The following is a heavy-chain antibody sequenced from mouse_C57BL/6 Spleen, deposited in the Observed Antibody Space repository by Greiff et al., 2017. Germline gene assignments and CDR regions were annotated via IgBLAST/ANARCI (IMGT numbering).Heavy chain of an antibody. CDR3: AREPHRGRGY. V-gene: IGHV1-64*01. D-gene: IGHD3-3*01. CDR2: IHPNSGST. CDR1: GYTFTSYW. Sequence: QVQLQQPGAELVKPGASVKLSCKASGYTFTSYWMHWVKQRPGQGLEWIGMIHPNSGSTNYNEKFKSKATLTLDKSSSTAYMQLSSLTSEDSAVYYCAREPHRGRGYWGQGTTLTVSS. J-gene: IGHJ2*01.